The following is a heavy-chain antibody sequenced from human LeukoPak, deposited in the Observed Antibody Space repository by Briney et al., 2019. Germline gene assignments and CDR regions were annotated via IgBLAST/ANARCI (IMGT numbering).Heavy chain of an antibody. CDR2: IYSGGST. J-gene: IGHJ6*02. V-gene: IGHV3-66*01. Sequence: GGSLRLSCAASGFTVSSNYMSWVRQAPGKGLEWVSVIYSGGSTYYADSVKGRFTISRDNSKNTLYLQMNSLRAEDTAVYYCARSIVVVTAIRDYYYGMDVWGQGTTVTVSS. CDR3: ARSIVVVTAIRDYYYGMDV. D-gene: IGHD2-21*02. CDR1: GFTVSSNY.